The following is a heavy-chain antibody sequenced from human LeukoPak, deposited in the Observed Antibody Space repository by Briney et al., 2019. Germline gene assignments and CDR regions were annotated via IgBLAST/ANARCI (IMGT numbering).Heavy chain of an antibody. CDR3: AREPIVLMVYAAYYFDY. V-gene: IGHV1-69*05. CDR2: IIPIFGTA. D-gene: IGHD2-8*01. CDR1: GGTFSSYA. J-gene: IGHJ4*02. Sequence: ASVKVSCKASGGTFSSYAISWVRQAPGQGLEWMGGIIPIFGTANYAQKFQGRVTITTDESTSTAYMELSSLRSEDTAVYYCAREPIVLMVYAAYYFDYWGQGTLVTVSS.